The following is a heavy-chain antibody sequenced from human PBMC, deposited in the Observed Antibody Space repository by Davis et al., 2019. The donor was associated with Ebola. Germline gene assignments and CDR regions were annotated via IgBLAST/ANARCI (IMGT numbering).Heavy chain of an antibody. CDR3: AKEGQVAGHSYFDS. V-gene: IGHV3-23*01. CDR2: TAGGGYT. J-gene: IGHJ4*02. CDR1: GFNFNGYS. Sequence: GSLRLSCVASGFNFNGYSMSWVRQAPGKGLEWVSTTAGGGYTYYADSMKGRFTASRDNSRNTLYLQMNNLRGEDTAVYYCAKEGQVAGHSYFDSWGQGTLVTVSS.